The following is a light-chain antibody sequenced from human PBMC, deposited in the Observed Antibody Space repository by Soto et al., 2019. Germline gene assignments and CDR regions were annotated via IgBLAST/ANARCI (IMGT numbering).Light chain of an antibody. CDR1: SSDVGAYNY. CDR3: TSYAGSNIWV. Sequence: QSALTQPPSASGSXXXSXTXSCTGTSSDVGAYNYVSWYQQYPGKAPKLMIYEVTKRPSGVPDRFSGSKSGKTASLTVSGLQPEDEADYHCTSYAGSNIWVFGGGTQLTVL. J-gene: IGLJ3*02. V-gene: IGLV2-8*01. CDR2: EVT.